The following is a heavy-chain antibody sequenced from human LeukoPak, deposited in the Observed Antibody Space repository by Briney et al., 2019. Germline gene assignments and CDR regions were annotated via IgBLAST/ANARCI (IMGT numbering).Heavy chain of an antibody. CDR1: GYTFTGYY. D-gene: IGHD3-22*01. J-gene: IGHJ3*02. CDR2: INPSGSST. CDR3: ARGLMIVVVADAFDI. V-gene: IGHV1-46*01. Sequence: ASVKVSCKASGYTFTGYYIHWVRQAPGQGLEWMGIINPSGSSTRYAQKFQGRVTMTRDMSTGTVYMELSSLRSEDTAVYYCARGLMIVVVADAFDIWGQGTMVTVSS.